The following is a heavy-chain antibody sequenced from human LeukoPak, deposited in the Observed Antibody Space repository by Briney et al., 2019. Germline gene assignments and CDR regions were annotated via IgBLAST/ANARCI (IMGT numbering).Heavy chain of an antibody. V-gene: IGHV4-30-2*01. CDR1: GGSISSGGYS. D-gene: IGHD3-22*01. CDR2: IYHSWST. Sequence: SQTLSLTCAVSGGSISSGGYSWSWIRQPPGKGLEWIGYIYHSWSTYYNPSLKSRVTISVDRSKNQFSLKLSSVTAADTAVYYCARVQSDSSGYYYFDYWGQGTLVTVSS. J-gene: IGHJ4*02. CDR3: ARVQSDSSGYYYFDY.